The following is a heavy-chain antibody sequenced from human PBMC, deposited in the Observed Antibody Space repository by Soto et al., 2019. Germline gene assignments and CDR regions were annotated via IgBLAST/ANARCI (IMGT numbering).Heavy chain of an antibody. J-gene: IGHJ4*02. CDR3: AGVVVGRFDY. Sequence: GSLRLSCAASGFTFSSYAMSWVRQAPGKGLEWVSGISNGGSSTYYADSVKGRFTISRDNSKNAFYLQMNNLRAEDTAVYYWAGVVVGRFDYWGQGTLVTVSS. CDR2: ISNGGSST. D-gene: IGHD2-15*01. CDR1: GFTFSSYA. V-gene: IGHV3-23*01.